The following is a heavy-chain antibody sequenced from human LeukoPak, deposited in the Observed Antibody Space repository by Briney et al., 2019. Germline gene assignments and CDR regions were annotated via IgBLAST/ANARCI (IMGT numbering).Heavy chain of an antibody. CDR3: ARRNYCSSTSCYDVDAFDI. Sequence: SETLSLTCGVSGDSMSSHYWSWIRQPPGKGLEWIGYIYYSGGTYYNPSLKSRVTISVDTSKNQFSLKLSSVTAADTAVYYCARRNYCSSTSCYDVDAFDIWGQGTMVTVSS. CDR1: GDSMSSHY. J-gene: IGHJ3*02. CDR2: IYYSGGT. V-gene: IGHV4-59*06. D-gene: IGHD2-2*01.